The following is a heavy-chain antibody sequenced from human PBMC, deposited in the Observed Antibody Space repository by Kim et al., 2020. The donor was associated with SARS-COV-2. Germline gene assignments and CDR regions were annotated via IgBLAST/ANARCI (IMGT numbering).Heavy chain of an antibody. Sequence: SETLSLTCAVYGGSFSGYYWSWIRQPPGKGLEWIGEINHSGSTNYNPSLKSRVTISVDTSKNQFSLKLSSVTAADTAVYYCARGRHSSGWPRDFDYWGQGTLVTVSS. V-gene: IGHV4-34*01. CDR3: ARGRHSSGWPRDFDY. J-gene: IGHJ4*02. CDR1: GGSFSGYY. D-gene: IGHD6-19*01. CDR2: INHSGST.